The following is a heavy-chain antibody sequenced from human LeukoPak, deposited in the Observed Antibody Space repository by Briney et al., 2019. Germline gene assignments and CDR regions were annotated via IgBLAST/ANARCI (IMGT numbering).Heavy chain of an antibody. D-gene: IGHD4-17*01. CDR3: ARDSYSGDMRVRWFDP. CDR2: LYRDGPT. J-gene: IGHJ5*02. V-gene: IGHV3-66*01. CDR1: GFTVSNNY. Sequence: GGSLTLSCAASGFTVSNNYMSWVRQAPGKGLEWVSVLYRDGPTYYADSVKDRFTISRDNSKNTLYLQMNSLRAEDTAVYYCARDSYSGDMRVRWFDPWGQGTLVTVSS.